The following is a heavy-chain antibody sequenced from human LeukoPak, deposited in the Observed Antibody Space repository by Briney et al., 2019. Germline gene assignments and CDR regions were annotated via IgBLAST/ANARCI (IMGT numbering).Heavy chain of an antibody. D-gene: IGHD4-17*01. CDR2: TIPIFGIA. CDR3: ASGHYGDYGQWSSMNY. V-gene: IGHV1-69*04. J-gene: IGHJ4*02. CDR1: GGSFSSYA. Sequence: ASVKVSCKASGGSFSSYAISWVRQAPGQGPEWMGRTIPIFGIANYAQKFRGRVTITADKSTSTAYMELGSLRSEDTAVYYCASGHYGDYGQWSSMNYWGQGTLVTVSS.